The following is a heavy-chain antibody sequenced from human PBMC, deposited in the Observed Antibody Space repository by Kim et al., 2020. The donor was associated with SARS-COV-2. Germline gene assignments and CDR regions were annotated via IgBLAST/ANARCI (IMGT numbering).Heavy chain of an antibody. CDR2: MYHTGSS. D-gene: IGHD2-15*01. V-gene: IGHV4-39*01. J-gene: IGHJ5*02. CDR1: GGSITSISYY. CDR3: LRSSFVVLFPWCFHP. Sequence: SETLSLTCTVSGGSITSISYYWGWIRQTPGEKMEWIGSMYHTGSSYYNPTLKSRVTISVDTSKNQFFLYLRSVTAGVTAVYYCLRSSFVVLFPWCFHPWG.